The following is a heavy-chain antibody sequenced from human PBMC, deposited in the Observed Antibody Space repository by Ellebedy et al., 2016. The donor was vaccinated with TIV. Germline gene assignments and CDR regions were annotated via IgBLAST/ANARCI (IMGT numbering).Heavy chain of an antibody. V-gene: IGHV4-61*08. CDR2: KYTSGTS. CDR1: GGSVSSAGFQ. Sequence: GSLRLXXDVSGGSVSSAGFQWSWIRQPPGKGLEWIGLKYTSGTSTYDPSLNSRATISVDTSRNQFSLRLTSLTAADTAVYYCARDHYGSLDVWGQGITVTVSS. CDR3: ARDHYGSLDV. D-gene: IGHD3-10*01. J-gene: IGHJ6*02.